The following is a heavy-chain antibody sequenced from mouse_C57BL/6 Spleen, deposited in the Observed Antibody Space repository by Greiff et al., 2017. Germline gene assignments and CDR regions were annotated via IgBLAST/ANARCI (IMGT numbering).Heavy chain of an antibody. CDR1: GYSITSGYY. V-gene: IGHV3-6*01. CDR3: ASGGLGPYYLDY. J-gene: IGHJ2*01. CDR2: ISYDGSN. D-gene: IGHD4-1*01. Sequence: ESGPGLVKPSQSLSLTCSVTGYSITSGYYWNWIRQFPGNKLEWMGYISYDGSNKYNPSLKNRISITRDTSTNQFCLKLNSVTTEDTATYYCASGGLGPYYLDYWGQGTTLTVSS.